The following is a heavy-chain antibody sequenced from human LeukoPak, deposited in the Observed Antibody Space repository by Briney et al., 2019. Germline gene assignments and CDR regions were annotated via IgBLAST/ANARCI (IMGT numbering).Heavy chain of an antibody. Sequence: PSETLSLTRTVSGGSISSYYWSWIRQPPGKGLEWIGYIYYSGSTNYNSSLKSRVTISVDTSKNQFSLRLSSVTAADTAVYYCARHWTLVGATSGGAFDIWGQGTTVTVSS. J-gene: IGHJ3*02. CDR3: ARHWTLVGATSGGAFDI. CDR1: GGSISSYY. V-gene: IGHV4-59*08. CDR2: IYYSGST. D-gene: IGHD1-26*01.